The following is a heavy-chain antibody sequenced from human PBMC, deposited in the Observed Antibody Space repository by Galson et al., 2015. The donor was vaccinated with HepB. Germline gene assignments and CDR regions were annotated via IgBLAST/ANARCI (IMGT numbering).Heavy chain of an antibody. V-gene: IGHV1-2*04. CDR1: GYTFTGYH. Sequence: SVKVSCKASGYTFTGYHMHWVRQAPGQGLEWMGWINPNSGGTNYAQKFQGWVTMTRDTSISTAYMELSRLRSDDTAVYYCARGGAYGENNWFDPWGQGTLVTVSS. CDR2: INPNSGGT. J-gene: IGHJ5*02. D-gene: IGHD4-17*01. CDR3: ARGGAYGENNWFDP.